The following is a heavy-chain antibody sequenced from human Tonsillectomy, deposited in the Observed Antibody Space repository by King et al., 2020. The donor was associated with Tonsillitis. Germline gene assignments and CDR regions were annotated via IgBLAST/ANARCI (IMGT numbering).Heavy chain of an antibody. Sequence: VQLQESGPGLVKPSETLSLTCTVSGGSISSYYWSWIRQPPGKGLEWIGYIYYSGSTNYNPSLKSRVTISVDTSKTQFSLKLSSVTAADTAVYYCARAQVVAARATFYYGMDVWGQGTTVTVSS. V-gene: IGHV4-59*01. D-gene: IGHD2-15*01. CDR1: GGSISSYY. CDR2: IYYSGST. J-gene: IGHJ6*02. CDR3: ARAQVVAARATFYYGMDV.